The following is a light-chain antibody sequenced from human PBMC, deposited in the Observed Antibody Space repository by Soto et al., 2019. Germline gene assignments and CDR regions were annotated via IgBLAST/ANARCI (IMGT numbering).Light chain of an antibody. Sequence: QSALTQPRSVSGSPGQSVTISCTGTSSDVGGYNYVSWNQQHPGKAPKLMIYDVSKRPSGVPDRFSGSKSGNTASLTISGLQAEDEADYYCCSYAGSYTYVFGTGTKVTGL. V-gene: IGLV2-11*01. CDR3: CSYAGSYTYV. J-gene: IGLJ1*01. CDR1: SSDVGGYNY. CDR2: DVS.